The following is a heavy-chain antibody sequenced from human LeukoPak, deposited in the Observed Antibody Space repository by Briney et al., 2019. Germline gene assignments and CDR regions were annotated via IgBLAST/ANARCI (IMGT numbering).Heavy chain of an antibody. J-gene: IGHJ3*02. D-gene: IGHD3-9*01. Sequence: ESGPTLVNPTQTLTLTCTFSGFSFSTSGVGVGWIRQPPGKALEWLALTYRDDDKRYSPSLKSRLNITKDTSKKQVVLTMTNMDPVDTATYYCAHRNDWLLFDSFDIWGQGTMVTVSS. CDR3: AHRNDWLLFDSFDI. V-gene: IGHV2-5*02. CDR2: TYRDDDK. CDR1: GFSFSTSGVG.